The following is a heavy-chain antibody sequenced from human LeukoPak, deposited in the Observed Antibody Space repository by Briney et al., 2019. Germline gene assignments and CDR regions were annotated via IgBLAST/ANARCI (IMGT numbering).Heavy chain of an antibody. V-gene: IGHV3-23*01. D-gene: IGHD1-26*01. CDR3: AKDEGTVGATTPFDY. J-gene: IGHJ4*02. Sequence: GGSLRLSCAASGFTFSSYAMSWVRQAPGKGLEWVSAISGSGGSTYYADSVKDRFTISRDNSKNTLYLQMNSLRAEDTAVYYCAKDEGTVGATTPFDYWGQGTLVTVSS. CDR2: ISGSGGST. CDR1: GFTFSSYA.